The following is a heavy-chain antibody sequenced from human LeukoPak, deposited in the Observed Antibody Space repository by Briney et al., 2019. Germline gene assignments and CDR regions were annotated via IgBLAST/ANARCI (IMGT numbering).Heavy chain of an antibody. Sequence: ASVKVSCKASGYTFTGYYMHWVRQAPGQGLEWMGWISAYNGNTNYAQKLQGRVTMTTDTSTSTAYMELRSLRSDDTAVYYCARDRRSSGDSDAFDIWGQGTMVTVSS. CDR3: ARDRRSSGDSDAFDI. CDR1: GYTFTGYY. V-gene: IGHV1-18*04. D-gene: IGHD6-19*01. J-gene: IGHJ3*02. CDR2: ISAYNGNT.